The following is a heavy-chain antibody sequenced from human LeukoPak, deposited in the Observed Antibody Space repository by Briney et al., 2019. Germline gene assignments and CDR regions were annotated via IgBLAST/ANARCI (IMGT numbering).Heavy chain of an antibody. J-gene: IGHJ4*02. CDR2: ISYDGSNK. D-gene: IGHD1-26*01. Sequence: GGSLRLSCAASGFTFINYAMHWVRQAPGKGLEWVAVISYDGSNKYYADSVKGRFTISRDNSKNTLYLQMNSLRAEDTAVYYCAKDRVGATGYWGQGTLVTVSS. CDR3: AKDRVGATGY. CDR1: GFTFINYA. V-gene: IGHV3-30*18.